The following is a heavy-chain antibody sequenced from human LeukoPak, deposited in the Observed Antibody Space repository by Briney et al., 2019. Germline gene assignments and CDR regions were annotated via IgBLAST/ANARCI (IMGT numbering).Heavy chain of an antibody. J-gene: IGHJ4*02. V-gene: IGHV1-2*03. CDR3: ARLYYYDSSGYYFVDY. CDR1: GYTFTSYD. D-gene: IGHD3-22*01. CDR2: INPNSGGT. Sequence: LVASVKVSCKASGYTFTSYDINWVRQATGQGLEWMGWINPNSGGTNYAQKFQGRVTMTRDTSISTAYMELSRLRSDDTAVYYCARLYYYDSSGYYFVDYWGQGTLVTVSS.